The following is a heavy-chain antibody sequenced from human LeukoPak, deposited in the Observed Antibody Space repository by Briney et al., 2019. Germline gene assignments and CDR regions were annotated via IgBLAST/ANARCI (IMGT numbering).Heavy chain of an antibody. CDR2: INPNSGGT. D-gene: IGHD4-17*01. Sequence: ASVKVSCKASGYTFTGYYMHWVRQAPGQGLEWMGWINPNSGGTNYAQKFQGRVTMTRDTSISTAYMELNRLRSDDTAVYYCARLYGDYLSDFDYWGQGTLVTVSS. J-gene: IGHJ4*02. V-gene: IGHV1-2*02. CDR3: ARLYGDYLSDFDY. CDR1: GYTFTGYY.